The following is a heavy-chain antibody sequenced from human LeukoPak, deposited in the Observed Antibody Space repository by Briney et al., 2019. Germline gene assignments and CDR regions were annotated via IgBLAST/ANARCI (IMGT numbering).Heavy chain of an antibody. V-gene: IGHV1-46*03. CDR3: ARERYSSSWYREPVDY. Sequence: ASVKVSCKASGYTFTSYYMHWVRQAPGQGLEWMGIINPSGGSTSYAQKFQGRVTMTRDTSTSTVYMELSSLRSEDTAVYHCARERYSSSWYREPVDYWGQGTLVTVSS. CDR2: INPSGGST. J-gene: IGHJ4*02. CDR1: GYTFTSYY. D-gene: IGHD6-13*01.